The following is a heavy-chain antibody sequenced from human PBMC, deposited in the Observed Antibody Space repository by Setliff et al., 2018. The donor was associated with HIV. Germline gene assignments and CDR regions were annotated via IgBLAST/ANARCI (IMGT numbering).Heavy chain of an antibody. CDR3: ARSALWFGEADWYFDL. J-gene: IGHJ2*01. CDR1: GYSVSSSYW. Sequence: SETLSLTCAVSGYSVSSSYWWGWIRQPPGKGLEWIGWIGYIYKGGSTYYNPSLKSRVTMSVDTSKNHFSRKLRSVTAVDTAVYYCARSALWFGEADWYFDLWGRGALVTVSS. D-gene: IGHD3-10*01. V-gene: IGHV4-28*01. CDR2: IYKGGST.